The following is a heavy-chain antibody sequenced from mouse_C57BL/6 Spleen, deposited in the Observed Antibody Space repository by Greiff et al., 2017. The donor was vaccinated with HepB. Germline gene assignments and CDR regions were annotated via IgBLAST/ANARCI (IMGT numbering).Heavy chain of an antibody. V-gene: IGHV1-7*01. Sequence: VQRVESGAELAKPGASVKLSCKASGYTFTSYWMHWVKQRPGQGLEWIGYINPSSGYTKYNQKFKDKATLTADKSSSTAYMQLSSLTYEDSAVYYCARTSKDYLSLAMDYWGQGTSVTVSS. CDR1: GYTFTSYW. D-gene: IGHD5-5*01. CDR2: INPSSGYT. CDR3: ARTSKDYLSLAMDY. J-gene: IGHJ4*01.